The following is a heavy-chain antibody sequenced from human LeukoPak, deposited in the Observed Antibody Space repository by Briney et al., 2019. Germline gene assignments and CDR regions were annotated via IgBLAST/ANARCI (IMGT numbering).Heavy chain of an antibody. CDR2: IKQDGGEK. Sequence: GGSLRLSCAASGFTFSSYWMTWVRQAPGKGLEWVANIKQDGGEKYYVDSVKGRFTSSRDNAQNSLYLQMNSLRAEDTAVCYCARDQPSRYYSDWGQGTLVTVSS. CDR3: ARDQPSRYYSD. V-gene: IGHV3-7*01. J-gene: IGHJ4*02. D-gene: IGHD2/OR15-2a*01. CDR1: GFTFSSYW.